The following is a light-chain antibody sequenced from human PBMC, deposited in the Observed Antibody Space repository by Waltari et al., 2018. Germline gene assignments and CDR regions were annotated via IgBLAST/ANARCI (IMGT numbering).Light chain of an antibody. CDR1: QSVGTS. Sequence: EVVLTQSPGTLSLSPGERATLACRASQSVGTSLAWYQQKPGQAPRLRIFGASRRATGIPDRFSGSGSGTDFSLTISRLEPEDFAVYYCQHYVRLPATFGQGTKVEI. CDR3: QHYVRLPAT. CDR2: GAS. V-gene: IGKV3-20*01. J-gene: IGKJ1*01.